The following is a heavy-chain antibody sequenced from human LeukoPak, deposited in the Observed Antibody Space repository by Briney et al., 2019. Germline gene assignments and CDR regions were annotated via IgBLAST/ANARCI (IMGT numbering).Heavy chain of an antibody. CDR1: GFTFTTYT. D-gene: IGHD1-1*01. V-gene: IGHV3-21*01. CDR2: ISSSGNYI. CDR3: ARGQTVQSQVQLPPLPDAFHV. Sequence: GGSLRLSCAASGFTFTTYTMNWVRQAPGKGLEWVSSISSSGNYIYYADSVKGRFTISRDNTKNSLFLQMNSLRAEDTAVYYCARGQTVQSQVQLPPLPDAFHVWGQGTMVTVSS. J-gene: IGHJ3*01.